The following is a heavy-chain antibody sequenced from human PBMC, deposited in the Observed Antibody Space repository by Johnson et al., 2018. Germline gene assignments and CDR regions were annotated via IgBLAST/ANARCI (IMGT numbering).Heavy chain of an antibody. CDR2: INSDASTT. Sequence: VQLVQSGGGVVQPGTSLRLSCAASGFTFSSYWMHWVRQAPGRGLVWVSRINSDASTTNYADSVKGRFTISRDNAKNTLNLQMNSLRDEDTAVYYCAKVATPQKAVLAEYFQHWGQGTLVTVAS. CDR1: GFTFSSYW. CDR3: AKVATPQKAVLAEYFQH. D-gene: IGHD3-3*01. V-gene: IGHV3-74*02. J-gene: IGHJ1*01.